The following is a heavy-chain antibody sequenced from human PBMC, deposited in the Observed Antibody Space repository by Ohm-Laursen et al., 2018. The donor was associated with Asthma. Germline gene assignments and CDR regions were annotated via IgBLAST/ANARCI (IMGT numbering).Heavy chain of an antibody. Sequence: SLRLSCSASGFTFSSYAMHWVRQAPGKGLEWVAVISYDGSNKYYADSVKGRFTIPRDNSKNTLYLQMNSLRAEDTAVYYCARDGSHGGFDYWGQGTLVTVSS. CDR1: GFTFSSYA. D-gene: IGHD2-15*01. J-gene: IGHJ4*02. CDR3: ARDGSHGGFDY. CDR2: ISYDGSNK. V-gene: IGHV3-30-3*01.